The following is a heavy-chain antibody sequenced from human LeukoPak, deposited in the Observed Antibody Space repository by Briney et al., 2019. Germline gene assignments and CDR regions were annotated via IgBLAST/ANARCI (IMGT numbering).Heavy chain of an antibody. J-gene: IGHJ4*02. V-gene: IGHV3-21*01. Sequence: GGSLRLSCAASGFTFSSYGMSWVRQAPGKGLEWVSSISSSSSYIYYADSVKGRFTISRDNAKNSLYLQMNSLRAEDTAVYYCARAVYSGYDQTAHAIDYWGQGTLVTVSS. CDR2: ISSSSSYI. CDR3: ARAVYSGYDQTAHAIDY. CDR1: GFTFSSYG. D-gene: IGHD5-12*01.